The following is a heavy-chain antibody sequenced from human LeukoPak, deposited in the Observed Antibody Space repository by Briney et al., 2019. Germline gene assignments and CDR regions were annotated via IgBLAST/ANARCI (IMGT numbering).Heavy chain of an antibody. J-gene: IGHJ5*02. D-gene: IGHD3-3*01. Sequence: SETLSITCAVYGGSFSGYYWSCIRQPPGKGLEWIGEINHSGSTNYNPSLKSRVTISVDTSKNQFSLKLSSVTAADTAVYYCAGSPRIFGVVIMGDWFDHWGQGTLVTVSS. CDR3: AGSPRIFGVVIMGDWFDH. CDR2: INHSGST. V-gene: IGHV4-34*01. CDR1: GGSFSGYY.